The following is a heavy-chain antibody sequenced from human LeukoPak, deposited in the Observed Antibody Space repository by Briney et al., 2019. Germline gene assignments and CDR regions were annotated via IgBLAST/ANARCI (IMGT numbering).Heavy chain of an antibody. CDR3: ARRPRNFRTTGTTREWFDP. Sequence: SETLSLTCAVYGGSFSGYYWSWIRQPPGKGMEWIGEINHSGSTNYNPYLKSRVTISVDTSKNQFSLNLSPVTAADTAVYYCARRPRNFRTTGTTREWFDPWGQGTLVTVSS. J-gene: IGHJ5*02. D-gene: IGHD1-1*01. CDR1: GGSFSGYY. V-gene: IGHV4-34*01. CDR2: INHSGST.